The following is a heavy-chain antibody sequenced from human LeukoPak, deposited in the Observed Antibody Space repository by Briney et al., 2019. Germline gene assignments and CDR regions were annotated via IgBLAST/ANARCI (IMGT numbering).Heavy chain of an antibody. CDR3: ARDSPIAAAGFFHAFDI. CDR1: GRSISSYY. J-gene: IGHJ3*02. V-gene: IGHV4-59*01. D-gene: IGHD6-13*01. Sequence: SETLSLTCTVSGRSISSYYWSWVRQPPGKGLEWIGYIYYSGSTNYNPSLKSRVTISVATSKNQFSLKLSSVTAADTAVYYCARDSPIAAAGFFHAFDIWGQGTMVTVSS. CDR2: IYYSGST.